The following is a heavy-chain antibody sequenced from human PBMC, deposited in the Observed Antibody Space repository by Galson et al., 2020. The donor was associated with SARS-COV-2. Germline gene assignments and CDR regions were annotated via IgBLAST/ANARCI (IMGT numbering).Heavy chain of an antibody. CDR1: GFIFSNYD. D-gene: IGHD3-22*01. CDR3: ARGRSSNYYDSSGYYPY. Sequence: GGSLRLSCAASGFIFSNYDMHWVRQTTGQGLEWVSAIGTLADTNYPDSVKGRFTISRENAKNSLYLQMNSLRVGDTAVYYCARGRSSNYYDSSGYYPYWGQGILVTVSS. J-gene: IGHJ4*02. CDR2: IGTLADT. V-gene: IGHV3-13*01.